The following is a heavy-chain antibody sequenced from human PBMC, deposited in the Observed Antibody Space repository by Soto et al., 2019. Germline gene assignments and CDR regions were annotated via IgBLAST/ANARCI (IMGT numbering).Heavy chain of an antibody. Sequence: ASVKVSCKASGYTFTSYAMHWVRQAPGQRLEWMGWINAGNGNTKYSQKFQGRVTITRDTSASTAYMELSGLRSEDTAVYYCARAYDIITFGGLLPAGAFDFWGQGTLVTVSS. D-gene: IGHD3-16*01. CDR1: GYTFTSYA. J-gene: IGHJ4*02. CDR2: INAGNGNT. V-gene: IGHV1-3*01. CDR3: ARAYDIITFGGLLPAGAFDF.